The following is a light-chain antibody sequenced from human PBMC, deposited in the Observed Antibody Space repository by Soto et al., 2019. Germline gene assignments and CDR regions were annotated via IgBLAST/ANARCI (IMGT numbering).Light chain of an antibody. CDR3: QQYDNLPYT. CDR2: DAS. V-gene: IGKV1-33*01. Sequence: DIQMTQSPSSLSASVGDRVTITCQASQDISNYLNWYQQKPGKAPKLLIYDASNLETGVPSRFSGSGSGTDFTFTISSLHPEDIATYYCQQYDNLPYTSGQGPKLAIK. J-gene: IGKJ2*01. CDR1: QDISNY.